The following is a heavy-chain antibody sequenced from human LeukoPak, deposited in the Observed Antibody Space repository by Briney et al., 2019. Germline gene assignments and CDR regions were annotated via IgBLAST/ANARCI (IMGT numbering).Heavy chain of an antibody. V-gene: IGHV4-34*01. D-gene: IGHD3-3*01. J-gene: IGHJ6*02. CDR3: AGYYSSIYGMDV. CDR2: INHSGST. CDR1: GGSFSGYF. Sequence: RPSEPLSLICAVNGGSFSGYFWSWIRQPPGKGLEWIGEINHSGSTYYNASLKSRITISVDTSKRQFSLRMNSVTAADTAVYFCAGYYSSIYGMDVWGQGTSVTVSS.